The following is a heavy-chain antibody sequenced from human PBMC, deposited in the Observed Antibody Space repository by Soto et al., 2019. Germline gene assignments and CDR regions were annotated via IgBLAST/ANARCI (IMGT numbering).Heavy chain of an antibody. Sequence: ETLSLTCTVSGTSISSYYWSWIRQPPGKGLEWIANIHYSGTTNYNPSLASRVTLSVDTSKNQFSLKMTSVTAADRAMYFCARYNSYAIDYWGRGTLVTVSS. CDR2: IHYSGTT. J-gene: IGHJ4*02. V-gene: IGHV4-59*01. D-gene: IGHD2-8*01. CDR1: GTSISSYY. CDR3: ARYNSYAIDY.